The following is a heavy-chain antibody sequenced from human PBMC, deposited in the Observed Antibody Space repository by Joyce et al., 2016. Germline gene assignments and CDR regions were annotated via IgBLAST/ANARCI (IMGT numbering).Heavy chain of an antibody. CDR3: ARGNDYIWGSYRSGIDY. D-gene: IGHD3-16*02. Sequence: QVQLVQFGAEVKKPGASVKVSCKASGYTFSGHYMHWVRQAPGQGPEWMGRINCNSGGTNYEQKLQGRVTMTRDTSISTAYMELRRLRSDDTAVYYCARGNDYIWGSYRSGIDYWGQGTLVTVSS. CDR2: INCNSGGT. V-gene: IGHV1-2*06. J-gene: IGHJ4*02. CDR1: GYTFSGHY.